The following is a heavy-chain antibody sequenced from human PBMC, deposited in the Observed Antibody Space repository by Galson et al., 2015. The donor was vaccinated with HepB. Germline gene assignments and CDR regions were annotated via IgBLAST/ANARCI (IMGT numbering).Heavy chain of an antibody. Sequence: TLSLTCTVPGGSISSGSHYWNWIRQPAGKGLEWIGRIYATGSTNYNPYNPSLKSRVTISVDTSKNQFSLKLTSVTAADTAVYYCARDPHCSSTSCSTGFDFWGQGTLVTVSS. CDR3: ARDPHCSSTSCSTGFDF. CDR1: GGSISSGSHY. V-gene: IGHV4-61*02. J-gene: IGHJ4*02. D-gene: IGHD2-2*01. CDR2: IYATGST.